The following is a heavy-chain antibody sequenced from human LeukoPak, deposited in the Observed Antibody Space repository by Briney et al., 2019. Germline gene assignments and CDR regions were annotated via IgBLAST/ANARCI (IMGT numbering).Heavy chain of an antibody. CDR2: IYYSGST. Sequence: SQTLSLTCTVSGGSLSSYYWICIRHPPAKGRVGVGYIYYSGSTNNNPSLKRRVTISVETSKNQSALKLSSVTAADTAVYYCARDPSGYVGGWFDPWGQGTLVTVSS. J-gene: IGHJ5*02. CDR1: GGSLSSYY. D-gene: IGHD3-3*01. CDR3: ARDPSGYVGGWFDP. V-gene: IGHV4-59*01.